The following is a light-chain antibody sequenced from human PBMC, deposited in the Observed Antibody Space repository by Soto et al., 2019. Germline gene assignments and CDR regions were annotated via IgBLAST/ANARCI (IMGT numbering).Light chain of an antibody. CDR2: DAS. CDR3: QQHSNWPPIT. Sequence: EIVLTQSPATLSLSPGERATLSCRASQSVGNYLAWYQQTPGQAPRLLIYDASNRAPGIPARFSGSGSGTDFTLTISSLEPEDFAVYYCQQHSNWPPITFGQGTRLEIK. V-gene: IGKV3-11*01. J-gene: IGKJ5*01. CDR1: QSVGNY.